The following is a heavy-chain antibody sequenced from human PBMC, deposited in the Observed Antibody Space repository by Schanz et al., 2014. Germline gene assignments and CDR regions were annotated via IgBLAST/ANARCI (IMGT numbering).Heavy chain of an antibody. D-gene: IGHD3-10*01. CDR2: LSEGGGGT. Sequence: EVQLVESGGGLVQPGGSLRLSCAASGFTLSNYAMSWVRQAPGKGLEWVSALSEGGGGTHYADSVRGRFTISRDNSKNLLYLQMNSLRAEDTAVYYCAKGRFGELSAFDIWGQGTMVTVSS. J-gene: IGHJ3*02. CDR1: GFTLSNYA. CDR3: AKGRFGELSAFDI. V-gene: IGHV3-23*04.